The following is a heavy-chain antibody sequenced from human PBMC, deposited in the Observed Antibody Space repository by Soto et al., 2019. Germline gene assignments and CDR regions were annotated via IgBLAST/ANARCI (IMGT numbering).Heavy chain of an antibody. J-gene: IGHJ6*02. CDR3: ARDRHGCYCYATYSSLFAV. V-gene: IGHV3-23*01. D-gene: IGHD3-16*02. CDR2: ISGSGESI. Sequence: GSLRLSCAASGFIFSDYAMTWVRQAPGKGLEWVSGISGSGESIYYADSVEGRFTISRDNSKNTLYLQMNSLRGEDTAVYYCARDRHGCYCYATYSSLFAVGAQGTAVPVS. CDR1: GFIFSDYA.